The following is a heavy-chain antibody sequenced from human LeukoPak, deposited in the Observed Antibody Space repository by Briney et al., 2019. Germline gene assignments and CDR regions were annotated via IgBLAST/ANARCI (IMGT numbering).Heavy chain of an antibody. CDR1: GFTFSSYS. Sequence: PGGSLRLSCAASGFTFSSYSMNWVRQPPGKGLEWIGEINHSGSTNYNPSLKSRVTISVDTSKNQFSLKLSSVTAADTAVYYCARHKVLRYFDWFIDGANTSKYYFDYWGQGTLVTVSS. V-gene: IGHV4-34*01. CDR3: ARHKVLRYFDWFIDGANTSKYYFDY. D-gene: IGHD3-9*01. CDR2: INHSGST. J-gene: IGHJ4*02.